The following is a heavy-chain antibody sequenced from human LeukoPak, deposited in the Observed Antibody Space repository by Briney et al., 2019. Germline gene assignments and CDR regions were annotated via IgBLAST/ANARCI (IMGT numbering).Heavy chain of an antibody. CDR1: GFTFSSYA. CDR2: ISSHGGGT. J-gene: IGHJ4*02. V-gene: IGHV3-64*01. Sequence: GCLRLSCVASGFTFSSYAMHWVRQAPGKGLEYVSGISSHGGGTYYANSVKDRFNISRDNSKNTLYLQMNSLRAEDTAVYYCARDPDCSSTSCYGRGGYWGQGTLVTVSS. D-gene: IGHD2-2*01. CDR3: ARDPDCSSTSCYGRGGY.